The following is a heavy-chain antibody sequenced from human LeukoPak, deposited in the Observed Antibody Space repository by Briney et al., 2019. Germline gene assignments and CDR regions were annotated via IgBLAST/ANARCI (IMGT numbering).Heavy chain of an antibody. D-gene: IGHD6-13*01. CDR1: GFTFSSYS. CDR3: ARDQGAAAAPRAINH. Sequence: GSPRLSCAASGFTFSSYSMNWVRQAPGKGLEWVSSISSSSSYIYYADSVKGRFTISRDNAKNSLYLQMNSLRAEDTAVYYCARDQGAAAAPRAINHWGQGTLVTVSS. CDR2: ISSSSSYI. J-gene: IGHJ5*02. V-gene: IGHV3-21*01.